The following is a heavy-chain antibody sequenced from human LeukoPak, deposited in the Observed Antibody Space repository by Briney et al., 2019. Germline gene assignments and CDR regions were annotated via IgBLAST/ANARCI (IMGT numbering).Heavy chain of an antibody. CDR2: MNPNSGNT. CDR1: GYTFTNYD. D-gene: IGHD3-10*01. Sequence: ASVKVSCKASGYTFTNYDINWVRQATGQGLEWMGWMNPNSGNTGYAQRFQGRVTMTRDTSTRTAYMDLSSLTSEDTAVYYCARNPAASGSFEYWGQGTLVTVSS. J-gene: IGHJ4*02. CDR3: ARNPAASGSFEY. V-gene: IGHV1-8*01.